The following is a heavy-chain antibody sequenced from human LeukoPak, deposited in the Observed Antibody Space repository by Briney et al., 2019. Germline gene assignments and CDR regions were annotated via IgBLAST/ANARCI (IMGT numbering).Heavy chain of an antibody. Sequence: GGSLRLSCAASGFTFRSHAMSWVRQAPGKGLEWVSAISGSGGSTYYADSVKGRFTISRDNAKNSLYLQMNSLRAEDTAVYYCARWTRAYDFWSGYPSFDYWGQGTLVTVSS. J-gene: IGHJ4*02. CDR2: ISGSGGST. CDR1: GFTFRSHA. CDR3: ARWTRAYDFWSGYPSFDY. V-gene: IGHV3-23*01. D-gene: IGHD3-3*01.